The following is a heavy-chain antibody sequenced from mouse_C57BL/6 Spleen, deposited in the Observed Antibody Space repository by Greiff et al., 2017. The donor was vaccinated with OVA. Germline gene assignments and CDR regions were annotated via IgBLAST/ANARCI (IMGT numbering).Heavy chain of an antibody. J-gene: IGHJ1*03. CDR2: IDPSDSYT. CDR3: ARDYSKRYFDV. D-gene: IGHD2-5*01. CDR1: GYTFTSYW. V-gene: IGHV1-69*01. Sequence: QVQLKQPGAELVMPGASVKLSCKASGYTFTSYWMHWVKQRPGQGLEWIGEIDPSDSYTNYNQKFKGKSTLTVDKSSSTAYMQLSSLTSEDSAVYYCARDYSKRYFDVWGTGTTVTVSS.